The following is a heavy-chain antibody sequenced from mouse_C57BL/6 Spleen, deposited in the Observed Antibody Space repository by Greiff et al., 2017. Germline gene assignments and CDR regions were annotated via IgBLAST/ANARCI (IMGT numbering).Heavy chain of an antibody. CDR2: IRSKSNNYAT. J-gene: IGHJ4*01. D-gene: IGHD2-5*01. CDR1: GFSFNTYA. CDR3: VRGYSNYEVDY. Sequence: EVQRVESGGGLVQPKGSLKLSCAASGFSFNTYAMNWVRQAPGKGLEWVARIRSKSNNYATYYADSVKDRFTISRDDSESMLYLQMNNLKTEDTAMYYCVRGYSNYEVDYWGQGTSVTVSS. V-gene: IGHV10-1*01.